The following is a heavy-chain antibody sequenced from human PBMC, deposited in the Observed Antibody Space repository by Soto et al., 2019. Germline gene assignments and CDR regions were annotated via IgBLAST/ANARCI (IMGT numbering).Heavy chain of an antibody. D-gene: IGHD3-3*01. CDR2: ISSSSSYI. CDR1: GFTFSSYS. V-gene: IGHV3-21*01. Sequence: GGSLRLSCAASGFTFSSYSMNWVRQAPGKGLEWVSSISSSSSYIYYADSVKGRLTISRDNAKNSLYLQMNSLRAEDTAVYYCASGREYYDFWSGYVNNWFDPWGQGTLVTVSS. J-gene: IGHJ5*02. CDR3: ASGREYYDFWSGYVNNWFDP.